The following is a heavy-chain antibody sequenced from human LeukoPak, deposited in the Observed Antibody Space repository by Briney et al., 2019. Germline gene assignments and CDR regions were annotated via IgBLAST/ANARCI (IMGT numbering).Heavy chain of an antibody. D-gene: IGHD2-2*01. Sequence: SETLSLTCAVYGGSFSGYYWSWIRQPSGKGLEWIGEINHSGSTNYNPSLKSRVTISVDTYKNQFSLKLSSVTAADTAVYYCARSLPYCSSTSCYSPPDYWGQGTLVTVSS. V-gene: IGHV4-34*01. CDR3: ARSLPYCSSTSCYSPPDY. CDR1: GGSFSGYY. CDR2: INHSGST. J-gene: IGHJ4*02.